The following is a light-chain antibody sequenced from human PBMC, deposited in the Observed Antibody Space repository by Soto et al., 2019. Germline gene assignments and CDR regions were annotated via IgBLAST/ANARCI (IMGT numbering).Light chain of an antibody. CDR1: QSISSW. CDR2: SAS. J-gene: IGKJ4*01. V-gene: IGKV1-12*01. CDR3: QQAYSFPLT. Sequence: DIQMTQSPSSVSASVGDRVTITCRASQSISSWLAWYQVKPGKAPQLLIYSASSLQSGVPSRFSGSGSGTDFTLTITSLQPEDSAIYYCQQAYSFPLTFGGATKVDIK.